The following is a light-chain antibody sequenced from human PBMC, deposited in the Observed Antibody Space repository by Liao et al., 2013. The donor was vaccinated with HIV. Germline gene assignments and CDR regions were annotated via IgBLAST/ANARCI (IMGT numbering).Light chain of an antibody. J-gene: IGLJ3*02. CDR2: KDS. Sequence: SYELTQPPSVSVSPGQTARITCSGDALPKQYAYWYQQKPGQAPMLVIYKDSERPSGIPERFSGSTSGATVTLTISGVQAEDEADYYCQSADSSGTMTVFGGGTKLTVL. CDR1: ALPKQY. V-gene: IGLV3-25*03. CDR3: QSADSSGTMTV.